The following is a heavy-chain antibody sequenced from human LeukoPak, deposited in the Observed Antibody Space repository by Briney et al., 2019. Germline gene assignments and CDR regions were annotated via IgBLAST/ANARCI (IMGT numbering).Heavy chain of an antibody. J-gene: IGHJ6*03. CDR3: AREHCSGGSCYSIYYYYYMDV. V-gene: IGHV4-39*07. CDR2: IYYSGST. CDR1: GGSISSSSYY. Sequence: SQTLSLTCTVSGGSISSSSYYWGWLRQPPGKGLEWIGSIYYSGSTYYNPSLKSRVTISVDASKNQFSLKLSSVTAADTAVYYCAREHCSGGSCYSIYYYYYMDVWGKGTTVTVSS. D-gene: IGHD2-15*01.